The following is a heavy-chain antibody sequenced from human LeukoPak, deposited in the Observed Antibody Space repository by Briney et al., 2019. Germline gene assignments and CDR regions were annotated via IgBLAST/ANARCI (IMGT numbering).Heavy chain of an antibody. V-gene: IGHV3-15*01. CDR3: TTVGCTSSSCYNDY. CDR1: GFTFRDAW. J-gene: IGHJ4*02. Sequence: GGSLRLSCAASGFTFRDAWMSWVPQAPGKGLEWVGRLKSRSDGGTTDYAAPVKGRFNISKEDSKNTLFLQVNSLKTEDTAVYYCTTVGCTSSSCYNDYWGQGTLVTVSS. CDR2: LKSRSDGGTT. D-gene: IGHD2-2*01.